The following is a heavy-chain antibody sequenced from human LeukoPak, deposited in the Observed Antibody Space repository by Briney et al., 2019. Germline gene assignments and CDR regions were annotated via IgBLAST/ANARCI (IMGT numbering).Heavy chain of an antibody. CDR3: ARDLGWKIAVAANDY. D-gene: IGHD6-19*01. Sequence: ASVKVSCKASGYTFTSYDISWVRQAPGQGLEWMGWISAYNGNTNYAQKLQGRVTMTTDTSTSTAYMELRSLRSDDTAVYYCARDLGWKIAVAANDYWGQGTLVTVSS. CDR2: ISAYNGNT. V-gene: IGHV1-18*01. J-gene: IGHJ4*02. CDR1: GYTFTSYD.